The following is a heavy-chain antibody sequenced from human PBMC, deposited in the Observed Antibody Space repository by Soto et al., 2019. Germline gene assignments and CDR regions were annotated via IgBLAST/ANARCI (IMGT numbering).Heavy chain of an antibody. CDR2: IYYSGST. CDR1: GGSISSSSYY. CDR3: ARLYSSSWYATGWFDP. D-gene: IGHD6-13*01. V-gene: IGHV4-39*01. J-gene: IGHJ5*02. Sequence: SETLSLTCTVSGGSISSSSYYWGWIRQPPGKGLEWIGSIYYSGSTYYNPSLKSRVTISVDTSKNQFSLKLSSVTAADTAVYYCARLYSSSWYATGWFDPWGQGTLVTVSS.